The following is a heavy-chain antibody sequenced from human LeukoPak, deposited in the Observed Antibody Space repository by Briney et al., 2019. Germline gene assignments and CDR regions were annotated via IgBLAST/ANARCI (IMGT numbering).Heavy chain of an antibody. CDR3: ARGAPMTTMTYNWFDP. CDR2: LYYSGST. Sequence: PSQTLSLTCTVSGGSISSGDYYWSWIRQPPGKGLEWIGYLYYSGSTYYNPSLKSRVTISVDTSKNQFSLKLSSVTAADTAVYYCARGAPMTTMTYNWFDPWGQGTLVTVSS. D-gene: IGHD4-17*01. CDR1: GGSISSGDYY. J-gene: IGHJ5*02. V-gene: IGHV4-30-4*01.